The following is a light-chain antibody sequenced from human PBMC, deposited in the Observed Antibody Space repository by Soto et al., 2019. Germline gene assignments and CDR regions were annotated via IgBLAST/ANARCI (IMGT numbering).Light chain of an antibody. J-gene: IGLJ1*01. V-gene: IGLV2-11*01. Sequence: QSALTQPSSLSGSPGQSVTISCTGTSSDVGGYNYVSWYQQHPGKAPKLMIYDVSKRPSGVPDRFSGSKSGNTASLTISGLQAEDEADYYCCSYAGSYPYVFGTGTKVTVL. CDR1: SSDVGGYNY. CDR3: CSYAGSYPYV. CDR2: DVS.